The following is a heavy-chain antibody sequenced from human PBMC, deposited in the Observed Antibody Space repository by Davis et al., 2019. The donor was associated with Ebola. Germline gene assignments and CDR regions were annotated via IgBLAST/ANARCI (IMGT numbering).Heavy chain of an antibody. V-gene: IGHV1-46*01. J-gene: IGHJ6*04. D-gene: IGHD2-15*01. CDR3: AREVVVVVAATPSGYYYYGMDV. Sequence: ASVKVSCKASGYTFTSYYMHWVRQAPGQGLEWMGIINPSGGSTSYAQKFQGRVTMTRDTSTSTVYMELSSLRSEDTAVYYCAREVVVVVAATPSGYYYYGMDVWGKGTTVTVSS. CDR2: INPSGGST. CDR1: GYTFTSYY.